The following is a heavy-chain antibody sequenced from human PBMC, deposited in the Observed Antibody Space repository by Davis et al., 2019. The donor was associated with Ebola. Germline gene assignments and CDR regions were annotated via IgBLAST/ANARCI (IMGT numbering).Heavy chain of an antibody. CDR3: AKRRSPDFWSGYSPIDY. Sequence: PGGSLRLSCAASGFTFSSYSMNWVRQAPGKGLEWVSSISSSSSYIYYADSVKGRFTISRDNAKNSLYLQMNSLRAEDTAVYYCAKRRSPDFWSGYSPIDYWGQGTLVTVSS. J-gene: IGHJ4*02. V-gene: IGHV3-21*01. CDR1: GFTFSSYS. D-gene: IGHD3-3*01. CDR2: ISSSSSYI.